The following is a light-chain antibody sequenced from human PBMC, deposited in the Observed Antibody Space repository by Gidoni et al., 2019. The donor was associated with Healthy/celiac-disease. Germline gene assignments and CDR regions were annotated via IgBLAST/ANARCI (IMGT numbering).Light chain of an antibody. CDR2: GAS. CDR1: QSVSSSY. V-gene: IGKV3-20*01. J-gene: IGKJ1*01. Sequence: EIVLTQSPGTLSLSPGERATLSCRASQSVSSSYLAWYQQKPGQAPRLLIYGASSRATGIPDRFSGSGSGTDFTLTISRLDPEDFAVYYCQQYGSSPLVAFGQGTKVEIK. CDR3: QQYGSSPLVA.